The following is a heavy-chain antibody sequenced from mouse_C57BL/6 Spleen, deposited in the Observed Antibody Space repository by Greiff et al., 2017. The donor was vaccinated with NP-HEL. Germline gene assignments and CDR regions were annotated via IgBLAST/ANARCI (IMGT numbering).Heavy chain of an antibody. Sequence: VQLQQSGAELVRPGASVKLSCTASGFNIKDDYMHWVKQRPEQGLEWIGWIDPENGDTEYASKFQGKATITTDTSSNTAYLQLSSLTSEATAVYYCTTRWLGAYWGQGTLVTVSA. J-gene: IGHJ3*01. CDR3: TTRWLGAY. D-gene: IGHD1-1*02. CDR1: GFNIKDDY. V-gene: IGHV14-4*01. CDR2: IDPENGDT.